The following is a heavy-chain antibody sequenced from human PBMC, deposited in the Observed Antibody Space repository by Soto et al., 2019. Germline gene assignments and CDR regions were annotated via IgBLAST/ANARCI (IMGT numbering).Heavy chain of an antibody. V-gene: IGHV3-23*01. Sequence: GGSLRLSCAASGFTFSSYAMSWVRQAPGKGLEWVSAISGSGGSTYYADSVKGRFTISRDNSKNTLYLQMNSLRAEDTAVYYCANSEQYYDILTGYRPQFDYWGQGTLVTSPQ. J-gene: IGHJ4*02. CDR1: GFTFSSYA. CDR3: ANSEQYYDILTGYRPQFDY. D-gene: IGHD3-9*01. CDR2: ISGSGGST.